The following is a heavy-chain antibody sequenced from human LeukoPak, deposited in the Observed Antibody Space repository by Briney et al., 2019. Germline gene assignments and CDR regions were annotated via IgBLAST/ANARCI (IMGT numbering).Heavy chain of an antibody. CDR2: ISGSGGST. CDR1: GFTFSSYA. CDR3: AKDGLSRPYYYGMDV. V-gene: IGHV3-23*01. Sequence: GGSLRLSCAASGFTFSSYAMSWVRQAPGKGLEWVSAISGSGGSTYYADSVKGRFTISRDNSKNTLYLQMNSLRAEDTAVYYCAKDGLSRPYYYGMDVWGQGTTVTVSS. J-gene: IGHJ6*02.